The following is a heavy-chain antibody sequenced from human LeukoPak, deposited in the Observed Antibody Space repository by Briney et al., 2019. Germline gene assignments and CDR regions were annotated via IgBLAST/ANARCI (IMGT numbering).Heavy chain of an antibody. CDR3: ARDRSSWPYYFDY. J-gene: IGHJ4*02. V-gene: IGHV4-39*02. CDR1: GGSISSSSYY. Sequence: SETLSLTCTVSGGSISSSSYYWGWIRQPPGKGLEWIGSIYYSGSTYYNPSLKSRVTISVDTSKNQFSLKLSSVTAADTAVYYCARDRSSWPYYFDYWGQGTLVTVSS. D-gene: IGHD6-13*01. CDR2: IYYSGST.